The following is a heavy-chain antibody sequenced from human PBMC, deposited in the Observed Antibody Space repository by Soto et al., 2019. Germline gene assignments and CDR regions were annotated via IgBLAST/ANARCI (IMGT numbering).Heavy chain of an antibody. CDR2: ISYDGSNK. D-gene: IGHD3-16*01. CDR1: GFTFSSYG. J-gene: IGHJ6*02. Sequence: GGSLRLSCAASGFTFSSYGMHWVRQAPGKGLEWVAVISYDGSNKYYADSVKGRFTISRDNSKNTLYLQMNSLRAEDTAVYYCAKDASPFSSGGYYGMDVWGQGTTVTVSS. V-gene: IGHV3-30*18. CDR3: AKDASPFSSGGYYGMDV.